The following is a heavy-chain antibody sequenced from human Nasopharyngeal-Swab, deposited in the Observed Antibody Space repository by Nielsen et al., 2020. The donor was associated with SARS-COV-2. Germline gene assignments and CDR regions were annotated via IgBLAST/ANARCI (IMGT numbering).Heavy chain of an antibody. CDR2: IWYDGSNK. D-gene: IGHD6-19*01. J-gene: IGHJ4*02. CDR3: AKLDSSGWLLFDY. V-gene: IGHV3-33*06. Sequence: WIRQPPGKGLEWVAVIWYDGSNKYYADSVKGRFTISRDNSKNTLYLQMNSLRAEDTAVYYCAKLDSSGWLLFDYWGQGTLVTVSS.